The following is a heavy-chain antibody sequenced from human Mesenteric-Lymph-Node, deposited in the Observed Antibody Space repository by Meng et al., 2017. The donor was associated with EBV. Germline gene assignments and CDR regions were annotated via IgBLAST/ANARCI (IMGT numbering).Heavy chain of an antibody. V-gene: IGHV4-34*02. CDR3: VRALYSNSYYGSLSY. D-gene: IGHD3-10*01. Sequence: VKLQQWGAGLLKPSETLSLTCAVYGEAFSDYYWTWIRQTPGKGLEWIGEVHRSGSTNYNPSLKSRVIISIDTSKNQFSLKLTSVTAADTAVYYCVRALYSNSYYGSLSYWGLGTLVTVSS. CDR1: GEAFSDYY. CDR2: VHRSGST. J-gene: IGHJ4*02.